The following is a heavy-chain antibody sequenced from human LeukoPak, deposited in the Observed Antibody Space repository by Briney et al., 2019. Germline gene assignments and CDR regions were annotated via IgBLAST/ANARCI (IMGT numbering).Heavy chain of an antibody. Sequence: GGSLRLSCAASGFTFSSYWMSWVRQAPGKGLEWVSAISGSGGSTYYADSVKGRFTISRDNSKNTLYLQMNSLKTEDTAVYYCTTETAAGILYYYYYMDVWGKGTTVTVSS. CDR3: TTETAAGILYYYYYMDV. V-gene: IGHV3-23*01. D-gene: IGHD6-13*01. CDR1: GFTFSSYW. CDR2: ISGSGGST. J-gene: IGHJ6*03.